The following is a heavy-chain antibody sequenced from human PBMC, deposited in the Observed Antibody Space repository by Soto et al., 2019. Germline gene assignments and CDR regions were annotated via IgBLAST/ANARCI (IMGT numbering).Heavy chain of an antibody. Sequence: SETLSLTCTVSGGSISGYYWSWIRQPPGKGLEWIGEINHSGSTNYNPSLKSRVTISVDTSKNQFSLKLSSVTAAYTAVYYCARVTGRYYYGMDVWGQGTTVTVSS. CDR3: ARVTGRYYYGMDV. CDR2: INHSGST. V-gene: IGHV4-34*01. CDR1: GGSISGYY. J-gene: IGHJ6*02.